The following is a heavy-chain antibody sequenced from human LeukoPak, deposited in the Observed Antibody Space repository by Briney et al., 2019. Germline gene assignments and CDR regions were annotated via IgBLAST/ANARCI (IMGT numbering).Heavy chain of an antibody. CDR2: INPNSGGT. CDR1: GYTFTGYY. V-gene: IGHV1-2*02. J-gene: IGHJ6*03. D-gene: IGHD3-10*01. CDR3: ARDLHGSGTWNYYYYMDV. Sequence: ASVKLSCKASGYTFTGYYMHWVRQAPGQGLEWMGGINPNSGGTNYAQKFQGSVTMTRDTSISTAYMELSRLRSDDTAVYYCARDLHGSGTWNYYYYMDVWGKGTTVTISS.